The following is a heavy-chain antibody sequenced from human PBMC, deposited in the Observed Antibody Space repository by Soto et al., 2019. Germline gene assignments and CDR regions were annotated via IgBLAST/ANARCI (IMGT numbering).Heavy chain of an antibody. V-gene: IGHV3-48*01. CDR2: ISGSSNTI. D-gene: IGHD6-19*01. J-gene: IGHJ4*02. Sequence: EVQLVESGGDLVQPGGSLRLSCAASGFTFRTYSMNWVRQAPGKGLEWVSYISGSSNTIYYADSVKGRFTISRDNAKNSLYLQMNSLRAEGTAVYYCARLSGAYSSGHDFWGQGTLVTVSS. CDR1: GFTFRTYS. CDR3: ARLSGAYSSGHDF.